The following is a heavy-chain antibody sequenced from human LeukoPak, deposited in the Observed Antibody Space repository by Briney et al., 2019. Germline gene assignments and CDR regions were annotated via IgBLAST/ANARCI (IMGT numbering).Heavy chain of an antibody. J-gene: IGHJ2*01. Sequence: PGGSLRLSCAASGFTFDDYAMHWVRQAPGKGLEWISGISYNSDTIAYADSVKGRFTISRDNAKNSLYLQMNSLRAEDTALYYCAKDYRGGDCYSGWYFDLWGRGTLVTVSS. CDR3: AKDYRGGDCYSGWYFDL. CDR1: GFTFDDYA. CDR2: ISYNSDTI. D-gene: IGHD2-21*02. V-gene: IGHV3-9*01.